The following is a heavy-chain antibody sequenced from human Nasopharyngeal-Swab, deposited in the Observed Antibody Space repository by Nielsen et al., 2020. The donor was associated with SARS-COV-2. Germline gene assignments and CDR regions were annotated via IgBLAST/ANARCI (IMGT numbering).Heavy chain of an antibody. D-gene: IGHD2-21*02. J-gene: IGHJ6*02. Sequence: SAQVSCKASVYTVTSHYLHWVRPAPGQGLEWMGIINPRGGRTSYAQKFQGRVTLTRDTFTPTVYMELSSLRSEDTAVYKWARWGGDASYYGMDVWGQGTTVTVSS. CDR2: INPRGGRT. CDR1: VYTVTSHY. V-gene: IGHV1-46*01. CDR3: ARWGGDASYYGMDV.